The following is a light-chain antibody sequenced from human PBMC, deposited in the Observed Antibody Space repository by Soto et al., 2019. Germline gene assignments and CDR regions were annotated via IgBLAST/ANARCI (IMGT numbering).Light chain of an antibody. J-gene: IGKJ1*01. CDR1: QSLSTN. Sequence: IGMTQSPATLSVSPGERATLSCRASQSLSTNLAWYQQKPGQAPRLLIHGASTRATGIPDRFSGSGSGTDFTLTISRLEPEDFAVYYCQQYGSSPWTFGQGTRWIT. CDR3: QQYGSSPWT. CDR2: GAS. V-gene: IGKV3-20*01.